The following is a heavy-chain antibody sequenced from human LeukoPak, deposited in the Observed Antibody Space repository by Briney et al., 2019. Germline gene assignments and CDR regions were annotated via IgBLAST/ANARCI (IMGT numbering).Heavy chain of an antibody. CDR1: GGSISSYY. Sequence: SETLSLTCTVSGGSISSYYWSCIRQPPGKRLEWIGYIYYSGSTNYNPSLKSRVTISVDTSKNQFSLKLSSVTAADTAVYYCARVLEISDGLEEYYFDYWGQGTLVTVSS. CDR3: ARVLEISDGLEEYYFDY. CDR2: IYYSGST. J-gene: IGHJ4*02. V-gene: IGHV4-59*01. D-gene: IGHD5-24*01.